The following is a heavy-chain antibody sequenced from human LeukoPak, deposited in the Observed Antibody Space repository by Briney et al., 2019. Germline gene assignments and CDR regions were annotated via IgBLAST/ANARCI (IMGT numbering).Heavy chain of an antibody. Sequence: KVGGSLEISCKGSGSSFTSYWIGWGRQVPGKGLEGMGITYPGDSDTRYSPSFQGQVTISADKSISTAYLQWSSLKASDTAMYYCARQGSGSFDAFDIWGQGTMVTVSS. D-gene: IGHD3-10*01. V-gene: IGHV5-51*01. CDR1: GSSFTSYW. J-gene: IGHJ3*02. CDR3: ARQGSGSFDAFDI. CDR2: TYPGDSDT.